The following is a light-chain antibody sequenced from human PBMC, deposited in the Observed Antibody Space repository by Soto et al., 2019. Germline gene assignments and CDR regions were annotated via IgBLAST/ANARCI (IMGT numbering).Light chain of an antibody. CDR3: AAWDDSLTACV. V-gene: IGLV1-44*01. CDR1: SSNIGSET. J-gene: IGLJ1*01. Sequence: QSVLTQPPSASGTPGQRVSISCSGISSNIGSETVNWYQQFPGTAPKLLIYSSNQRPSGVPDRFSGSKSGTSAFLDISGLQSEDEAEYYCAAWDDSLTACVFGTGTKVTVL. CDR2: SSN.